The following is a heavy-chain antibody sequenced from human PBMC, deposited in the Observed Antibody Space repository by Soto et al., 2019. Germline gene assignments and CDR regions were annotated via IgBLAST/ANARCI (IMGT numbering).Heavy chain of an antibody. CDR2: IYPDDSDT. D-gene: IGHD4-17*01. CDR3: ARLHGQNGDYANYFDY. CDR1: GYSFSNYW. V-gene: IGHV5-51*01. Sequence: PGESLKISCKGSGYSFSNYWIGWVRQMPGKGLEWMGIIYPDDSDTRYSPSFQGQVTISADKSISTAYLQWSSLKASDTAIYYRARLHGQNGDYANYFDYWGQGTLVTVSS. J-gene: IGHJ4*02.